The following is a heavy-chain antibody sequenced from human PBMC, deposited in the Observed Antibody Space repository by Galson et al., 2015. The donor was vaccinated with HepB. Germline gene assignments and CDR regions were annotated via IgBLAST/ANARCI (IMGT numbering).Heavy chain of an antibody. Sequence: SVKVSCKASGYTFTSYDITWGRQAPGQGLEWMGWISPYNGNTKYAQKLQGRVTMTTDTSTSTVYMELRSLRSDDTAMYYCARQTTDWGDFDIWGQGTVVTVSS. V-gene: IGHV1-18*01. CDR1: GYTFTSYD. J-gene: IGHJ3*02. D-gene: IGHD3/OR15-3a*01. CDR3: ARQTTDWGDFDI. CDR2: ISPYNGNT.